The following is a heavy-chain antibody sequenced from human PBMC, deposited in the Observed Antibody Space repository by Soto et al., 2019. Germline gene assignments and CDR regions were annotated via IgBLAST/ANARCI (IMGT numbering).Heavy chain of an antibody. V-gene: IGHV4-39*01. CDR2: IYYSGST. J-gene: IGHJ6*02. D-gene: IGHD2-21*02. CDR3: ARLMVTNNLYYYYAMDV. Sequence: SETLSLTCTVSGGSISSSSYYWGWIRQPPGKGLEWIGSIYYSGSTYYNPSLKSRVTISVDTSKNQFSLKLSSVTAADTAVYYCARLMVTNNLYYYYAMDVWGQGTTVTVS. CDR1: GGSISSSSYY.